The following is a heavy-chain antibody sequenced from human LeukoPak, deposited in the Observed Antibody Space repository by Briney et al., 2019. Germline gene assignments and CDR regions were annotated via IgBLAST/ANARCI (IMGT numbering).Heavy chain of an antibody. D-gene: IGHD2-2*01. CDR3: ARVSYCSSTSCGYYFDY. Sequence: GSLRLSCAASGFTFSSYIMNWVRQAPGKGLEWVSYISSRGGTIYYADSVKGRFTISRDNAKNSLYLQMNSLRAEDTAVYYCARVSYCSSTSCGYYFDYWGQGTLVTVSS. J-gene: IGHJ4*02. V-gene: IGHV3-48*04. CDR1: GFTFSSYI. CDR2: ISSRGGTI.